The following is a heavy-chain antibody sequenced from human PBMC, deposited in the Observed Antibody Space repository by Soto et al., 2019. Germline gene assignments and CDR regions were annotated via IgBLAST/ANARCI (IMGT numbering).Heavy chain of an antibody. D-gene: IGHD1-26*01. J-gene: IGHJ4*02. CDR2: ISAYNGET. V-gene: IGHV1-18*01. CDR1: GYTFTSSG. CDR3: ARESGSYMYVSD. Sequence: QVQLVQSGAEVKKPGASVKVSCKASGYTFTSSGFSWVRQAPGQGLEWMAWISAYNGETHYAQKFQGRVTMTTDTSTRTSDMELRSLRSDDTAVYYCARESGSYMYVSDWGQGTLVTVSS.